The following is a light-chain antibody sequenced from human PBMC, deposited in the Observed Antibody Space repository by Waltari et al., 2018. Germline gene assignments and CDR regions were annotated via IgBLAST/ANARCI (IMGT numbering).Light chain of an antibody. CDR1: QSVSSSY. V-gene: IGKV3-20*01. CDR3: QQYGSSPT. Sequence: EIVLTQSPGTLSLSPGERDTLSCRASQSVSSSYLAWYQQKPGQAPRLLIYGASSRATGIPDRFSGSGSGTDFTLTISRLEPEDFAVYYCQQYGSSPTFGGGTKVEIK. J-gene: IGKJ4*01. CDR2: GAS.